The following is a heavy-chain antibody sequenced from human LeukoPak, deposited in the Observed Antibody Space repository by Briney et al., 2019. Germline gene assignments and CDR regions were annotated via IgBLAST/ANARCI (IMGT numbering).Heavy chain of an antibody. CDR3: ARDRLPPDYGDYGAFDI. V-gene: IGHV3-48*02. CDR2: TSSSSSTI. J-gene: IGHJ3*02. D-gene: IGHD4-17*01. Sequence: GLSLTLSCPASGFTLHSYSMNWLRQAPGNGLEWASYTSSSSSTIYYADSVKGRFTISRDNAKNSLYLQMNSLRDEDTAVYYCARDRLPPDYGDYGAFDIWGQGTMVTVSS. CDR1: GFTLHSYS.